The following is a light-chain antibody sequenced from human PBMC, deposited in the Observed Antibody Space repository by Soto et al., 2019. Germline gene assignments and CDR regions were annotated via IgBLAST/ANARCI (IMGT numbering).Light chain of an antibody. CDR2: WAS. V-gene: IGKV4-1*01. CDR1: QSVLYNSNHKNY. CDR3: QQYYSTPPT. Sequence: DIVMTQSPDSLAVSLGERATINCKSSQSVLYNSNHKNYLAWYQQKPGQPPKMLIYWASTRESGVPDRFSGSGSGTDFTLTITSLQAEDVAVYYCQQYYSTPPTFGQGTKLDIK. J-gene: IGKJ2*01.